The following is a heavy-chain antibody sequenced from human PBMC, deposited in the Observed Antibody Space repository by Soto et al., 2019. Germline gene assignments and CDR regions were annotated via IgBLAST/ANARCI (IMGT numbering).Heavy chain of an antibody. Sequence: GGSLRLSCAPSGFSVTTTYMMWVRQAPGKGLEWVSLIYRDGATYYAASVKGRFTVSRENSKNTLYLQMNSLRAEDTAVYYCARDYYGALWALDDWGQGTLVTVSS. CDR3: ARDYYGALWALDD. V-gene: IGHV3-53*01. CDR2: IYRDGAT. D-gene: IGHD3-16*01. J-gene: IGHJ4*02. CDR1: GFSVTTTY.